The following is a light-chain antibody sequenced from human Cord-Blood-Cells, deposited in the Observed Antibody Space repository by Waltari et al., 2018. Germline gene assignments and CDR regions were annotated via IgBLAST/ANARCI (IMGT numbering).Light chain of an antibody. J-gene: IGLJ3*02. CDR2: EGS. V-gene: IGLV2-23*01. CDR1: SSDVGSYNL. Sequence: QSALTQPASVSGSPGQSITISCTGTSSDVGSYNLVSWYQQHPGKAPKLMIYEGSKLPAGVSNRFSGSKSGNPAFLTISGLQAEDEADYYCCSYAGSSTVFGGGTKLTVL. CDR3: CSYAGSSTV.